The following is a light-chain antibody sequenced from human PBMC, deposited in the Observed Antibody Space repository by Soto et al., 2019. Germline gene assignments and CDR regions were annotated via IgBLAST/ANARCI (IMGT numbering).Light chain of an antibody. V-gene: IGLV1-51*01. CDR2: DDN. Sequence: QSVLTQPPSVSAAPGQKVTISCSGNSSNIKTQYVSWYQQLPGTAPKLLIYDDNKRPSGIPDRFSGSKSGTSATLGISGLQTGDEADYYCGTWDSSLSDLVFGGGTKVTVL. CDR1: SSNIKTQY. J-gene: IGLJ2*01. CDR3: GTWDSSLSDLV.